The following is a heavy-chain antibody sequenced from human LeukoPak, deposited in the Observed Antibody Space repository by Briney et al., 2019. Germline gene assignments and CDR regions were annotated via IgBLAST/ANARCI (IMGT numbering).Heavy chain of an antibody. CDR1: GYSISSGYY. J-gene: IGHJ3*02. CDR2: IYHSGST. Sequence: PSETLSLTCTVSGYSISSGYYWGWIRQPPGKGLEWIGSIYHSGSTYYNPSLKSRVTISVDTSKNQFSLKLSSVTAADTAVYYCARDLGFVVVVHALDIWGQGTMVTVSS. CDR3: ARDLGFVVVVHALDI. D-gene: IGHD2-15*01. V-gene: IGHV4-38-2*02.